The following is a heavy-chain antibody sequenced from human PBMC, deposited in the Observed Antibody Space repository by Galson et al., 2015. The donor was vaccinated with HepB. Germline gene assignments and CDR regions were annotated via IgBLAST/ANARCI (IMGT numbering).Heavy chain of an antibody. CDR2: FSGYDGST. V-gene: IGHV1-18*01. CDR3: ARDSRLELRLNNYFSYGMDV. CDR1: GYSFTNYG. Sequence: SVKVSCKASGYSFTNYGLSWIRQAPGPGLEWMGWFSGYDGSTNYAQKFQGRVTMTADTSTGTAYLELKNLRSDDTAVYYCARDSRLELRLNNYFSYGMDVWGQRSLVTVSS. J-gene: IGHJ6*02. D-gene: IGHD2/OR15-2a*01.